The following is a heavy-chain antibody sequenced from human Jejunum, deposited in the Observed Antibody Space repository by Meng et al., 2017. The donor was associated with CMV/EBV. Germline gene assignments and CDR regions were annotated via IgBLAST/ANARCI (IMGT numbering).Heavy chain of an antibody. Sequence: ASGFAFNPFVMRWVRQAPGKGLEWVSGISGGGGTTYFADSVQGRFTISKDNSKNTLYLQMNSLRVEDTAVYYCAKGLAAARFDAWGQGTLVTVSS. J-gene: IGHJ5*02. CDR3: AKGLAAARFDA. D-gene: IGHD6-13*01. CDR1: GFAFNPFV. V-gene: IGHV3-23*01. CDR2: ISGGGGTT.